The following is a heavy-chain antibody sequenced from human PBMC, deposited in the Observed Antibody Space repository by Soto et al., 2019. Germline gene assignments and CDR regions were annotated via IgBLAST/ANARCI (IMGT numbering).Heavy chain of an antibody. CDR3: ARLPCRGYGCYSLTWANYPFGY. V-gene: IGHV1-69*02. CDR1: GGTFSTYT. D-gene: IGHD2-15*01. J-gene: IGHJ4*02. Sequence: QVQLVQSGAEVKKPGSSVTVSCKASGGTFSTYTITWVRQAPGQGLEWMGRIITFLDVTNYAQKFQGRVTITADKSTSTVYMELTSLRSDDTAVYYCARLPCRGYGCYSLTWANYPFGYRGQGTLVSVSS. CDR2: IITFLDVT.